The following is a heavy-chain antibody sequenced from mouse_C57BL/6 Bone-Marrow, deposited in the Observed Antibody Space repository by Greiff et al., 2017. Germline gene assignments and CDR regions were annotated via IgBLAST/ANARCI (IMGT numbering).Heavy chain of an antibody. V-gene: IGHV5-4*01. Sequence: EVQVMESVGGLVKPGGSLKFSCAASGFTFSSTAMSWVRQTPEQRLEWVATISDGGSYTYYPDNVKGRFTISRDNAKNNLYLQMSHLKSKDTAMYYGARRGTTVVAHFDYWGQGTTLTVSS. CDR3: ARRGTTVVAHFDY. CDR1: GFTFSSTA. CDR2: ISDGGSYT. D-gene: IGHD1-1*01. J-gene: IGHJ2*01.